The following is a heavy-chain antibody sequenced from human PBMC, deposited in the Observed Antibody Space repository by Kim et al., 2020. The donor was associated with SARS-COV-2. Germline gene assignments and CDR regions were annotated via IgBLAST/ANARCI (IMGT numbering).Heavy chain of an antibody. CDR2: INTNTGNP. CDR3: ARVSDKYDFWSGYYYYYYGMDV. J-gene: IGHJ6*02. V-gene: IGHV7-4-1*02. CDR1: GYTFTSYA. D-gene: IGHD3-3*01. Sequence: ASVKVSCKASGYTFTSYAMNWVRQAPGQGLEWMGWINTNTGNPTYAQGFTGRFVFSLDTSVSTAYLQISSLKAEDTAVYYCARVSDKYDFWSGYYYYYYGMDVWGQGTTVTVSS.